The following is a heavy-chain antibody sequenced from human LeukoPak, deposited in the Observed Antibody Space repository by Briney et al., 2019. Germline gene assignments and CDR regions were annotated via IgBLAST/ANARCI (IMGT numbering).Heavy chain of an antibody. Sequence: PSETLSLTCAVYGGSFSGYYWSWIRQPPGKGLEWIGEINHSGSTNYNPSLKSRVTISVDTSKNQFSLKLSSMTAADTAVYYCARARYYGSGSYYRLDYWGQGTLVTVSS. CDR3: ARARYYGSGSYYRLDY. CDR1: GGSFSGYY. V-gene: IGHV4-34*01. D-gene: IGHD3-10*01. J-gene: IGHJ4*02. CDR2: INHSGST.